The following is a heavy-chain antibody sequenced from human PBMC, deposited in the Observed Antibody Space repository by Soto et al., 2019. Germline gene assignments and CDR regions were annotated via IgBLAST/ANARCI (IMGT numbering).Heavy chain of an antibody. CDR3: ARVANSGYDLDPWFDP. Sequence: GASVKVSCKASGYTFTSYAMHWVRQAPGQRLEWMGWINAGNGNTKYSQKFQGRVTITRDTSASTAYMELSSLRSEDTAVYYCARVANSGYDLDPWFDPWGQGTLVTVSS. V-gene: IGHV1-3*01. J-gene: IGHJ5*02. CDR2: INAGNGNT. CDR1: GYTFTSYA. D-gene: IGHD5-12*01.